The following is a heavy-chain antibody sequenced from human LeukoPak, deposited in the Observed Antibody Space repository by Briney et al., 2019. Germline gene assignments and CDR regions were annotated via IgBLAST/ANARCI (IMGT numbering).Heavy chain of an antibody. J-gene: IGHJ4*02. Sequence: PGGSLKLSCAASGFTFSSFAMSWVRQAPGKGLEWVSAISGSSGSTYYADSVKGRFTISRDNSKNTLYLQMNNLRAEDTAVYYCAKGGLTGDSGYWGQGTLVTVSS. V-gene: IGHV3-23*01. CDR3: AKGGLTGDSGY. D-gene: IGHD7-27*01. CDR1: GFTFSSFA. CDR2: ISGSSGST.